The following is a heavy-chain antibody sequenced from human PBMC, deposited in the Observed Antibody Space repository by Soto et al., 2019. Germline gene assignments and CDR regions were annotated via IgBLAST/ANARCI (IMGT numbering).Heavy chain of an antibody. CDR2: IYPADSNV. J-gene: IGHJ6*02. Sequence: GESLKISCKGSGLIFTNYWIGWVRQMPGKGLEWMGIIYPADSNVRYSPSFQGQVTISVDKSISTAYLQWTSLKASDTAIYYCARQYYYGSVVNYYYYGMDVWGQGTTVTVSS. V-gene: IGHV5-51*01. CDR3: ARQYYYGSVVNYYYYGMDV. CDR1: GLIFTNYW. D-gene: IGHD3-10*01.